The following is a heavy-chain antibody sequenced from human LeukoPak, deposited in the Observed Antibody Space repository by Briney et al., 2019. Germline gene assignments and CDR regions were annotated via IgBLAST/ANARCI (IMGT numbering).Heavy chain of an antibody. CDR2: FDPEDGET. CDR3: ATAADYSNYLGY. CDR1: GYTLTELS. V-gene: IGHV1-24*01. J-gene: IGHJ4*02. Sequence: ASVKVSCKVSGYTLTELSMHWVRQAPGKGLECMGGFDPEDGETIYAQKFQGRVTMTEDTSTDTAYMELSSLRSEDTAVYYCATAADYSNYLGYWGQGTLVTVSS. D-gene: IGHD4-11*01.